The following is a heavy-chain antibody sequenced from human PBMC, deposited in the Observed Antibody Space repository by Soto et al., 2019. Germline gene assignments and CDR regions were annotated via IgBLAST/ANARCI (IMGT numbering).Heavy chain of an antibody. CDR1: GGTFSTSA. Sequence: QVQLMQSGAEVKKPGSSVKVSCKASGGTFSTSAISWVRQAPGEGLEWVGGIMPVFATPDYAQKFQGRVTISADESTTTGYLDLTSLTTDDTAVYYCERDKDRQQLGGNYYYILDVWGQGTAITVSS. D-gene: IGHD3-3*02. V-gene: IGHV1-69*12. J-gene: IGHJ6*02. CDR2: IMPVFATP. CDR3: ERDKDRQQLGGNYYYILDV.